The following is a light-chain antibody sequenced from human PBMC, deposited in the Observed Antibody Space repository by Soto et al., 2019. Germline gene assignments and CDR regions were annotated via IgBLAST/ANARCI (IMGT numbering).Light chain of an antibody. CDR3: QQYGSSGT. V-gene: IGKV3-20*01. CDR2: GIS. CDR1: QSVSSSY. Sequence: EIVLTQSPATLAVSPGDTATLSCRASQSVSSSYLAWYQQHPGQPPRLLIYGISTRATGIPARFSGSGSGTDFTLTISRLEPEDFAVYYCQQYGSSGTFGQGTKVDIK. J-gene: IGKJ1*01.